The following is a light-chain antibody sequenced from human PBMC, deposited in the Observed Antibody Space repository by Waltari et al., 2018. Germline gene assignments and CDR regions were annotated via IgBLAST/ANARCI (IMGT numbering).Light chain of an antibody. J-gene: IGLJ3*02. CDR2: SNT. Sequence: QSVLTQPPSASGTPGQRVTISCSGSSSNIGSTTVNWSQQLPGTAPKLLIYSNTQRPSGVPDRFSGSKSGTSASLAISGLQSEDEADYYCAAWDDSLNGWVFGGGTKLTVL. CDR1: SSNIGSTT. CDR3: AAWDDSLNGWV. V-gene: IGLV1-44*01.